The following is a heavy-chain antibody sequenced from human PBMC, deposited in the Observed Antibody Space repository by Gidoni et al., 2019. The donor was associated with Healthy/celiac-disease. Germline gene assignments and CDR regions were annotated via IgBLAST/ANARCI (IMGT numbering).Heavy chain of an antibody. V-gene: IGHV3-48*01. Sequence: EVQLVESGGGLGQPGGSLRLSGVSSGFPFSHYNMNWVRQAPGKGLEWVSYISSSSATIYDADSVKGRSTISRDNAKNSLYLQMNSLRAEDTAVYYCARGKQWTDAFDIWGQGTVVTVSS. D-gene: IGHD6-19*01. CDR2: ISSSSATI. CDR3: ARGKQWTDAFDI. CDR1: GFPFSHYN. J-gene: IGHJ3*02.